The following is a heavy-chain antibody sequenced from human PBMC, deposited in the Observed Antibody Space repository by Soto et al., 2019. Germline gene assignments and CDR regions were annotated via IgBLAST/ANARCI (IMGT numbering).Heavy chain of an antibody. CDR1: GASIMSGGYY. J-gene: IGHJ4*02. V-gene: IGHV4-31*03. CDR3: ARIEMASIK. Sequence: SATLSLTCSVSGASIMSGGYYWSWLRQSPGKGPEWIGHIYYTGSTFYSPSLKSRLTISLDTSKNQFSLDLRSVTAADTAMYYCARIEMASIKWGRGTLVTVSS. CDR2: IYYTGST.